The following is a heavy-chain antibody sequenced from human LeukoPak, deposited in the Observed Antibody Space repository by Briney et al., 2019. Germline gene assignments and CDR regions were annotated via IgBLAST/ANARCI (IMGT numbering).Heavy chain of an antibody. CDR1: GFTFSRFG. CDR2: ISNDGNKR. D-gene: IGHD2-8*01. J-gene: IGHJ4*02. CDR3: ASEYNGL. V-gene: IGHV3-30*03. Sequence: GRSLRPSCEVSGFTFSRFGFHWVRQAPGKGLEWVSFISNDGNKRNYGDSVKGRFTISRDDSKNTVYLQVNSLRLEDTAVYYCASEYNGLWGQGTLVTVSS.